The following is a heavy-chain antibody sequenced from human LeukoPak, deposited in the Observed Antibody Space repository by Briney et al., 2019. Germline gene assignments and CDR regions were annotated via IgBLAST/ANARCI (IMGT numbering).Heavy chain of an antibody. J-gene: IGHJ4*02. V-gene: IGHV3-64D*09. CDR3: VKAMATYGYRVPFDY. Sequence: GGSLRLSCSASGFTFSSYAMHWVRQAPGKGLEYVSAISSDGVTTYYADSVKGRFTISRDNSKNTLYLQMSSLRAEDTAVYYCVKAMATYGYRVPFDYWGQGTLSPSPQ. CDR1: GFTFSSYA. D-gene: IGHD5-18*01. CDR2: ISSDGVTT.